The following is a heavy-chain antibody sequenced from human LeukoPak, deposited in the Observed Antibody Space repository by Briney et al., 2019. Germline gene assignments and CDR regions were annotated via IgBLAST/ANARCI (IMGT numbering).Heavy chain of an antibody. CDR2: IIPIFGTA. V-gene: IGHV1-69*13. J-gene: IGHJ4*02. CDR1: GGTFSSYA. D-gene: IGHD5-12*01. Sequence: GASVKVSCKASGGTFSSYAISWVRQAPGQGLEWMGGIIPIFGTANYAQKFQGRVTITADEPTSTAYMELSSLRSEDTAVYYCASRPRYSGYSRGDYWGQGTLVTVSS. CDR3: ASRPRYSGYSRGDY.